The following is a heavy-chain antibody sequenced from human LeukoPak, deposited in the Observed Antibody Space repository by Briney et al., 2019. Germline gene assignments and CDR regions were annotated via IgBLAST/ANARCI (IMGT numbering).Heavy chain of an antibody. CDR1: GFTFSDYG. CDR2: ISYDGSHK. CDR3: TKDDAYSSSWYACDI. J-gene: IGHJ3*02. D-gene: IGHD6-13*01. V-gene: IGHV3-30*18. Sequence: GGSLRLSCAASGFTFSDYGMHWVRQAPGKGPEWVAVISYDGSHKYYTDSVKGRFTISRDNSKNTLYLQMSSLRAEDTAVYYCTKDDAYSSSWYACDIWGQGTMVTVSS.